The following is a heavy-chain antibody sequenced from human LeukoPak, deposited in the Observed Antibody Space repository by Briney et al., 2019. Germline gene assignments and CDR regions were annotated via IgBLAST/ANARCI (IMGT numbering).Heavy chain of an antibody. CDR1: GFTISTYV. V-gene: IGHV3-23*01. J-gene: IGHJ4*02. CDR2: ISESGDRK. D-gene: IGHD5-24*01. Sequence: GGSLRLSCAASGFTISTYVMNWVRQAPGKGLEWVSSISESGDRKFYADSVKGRFTISRDNSKNTLYLEMSSLRVEDTAVYYCARRGADGWGFFDYWGQGILVTVSS. CDR3: ARRGADGWGFFDY.